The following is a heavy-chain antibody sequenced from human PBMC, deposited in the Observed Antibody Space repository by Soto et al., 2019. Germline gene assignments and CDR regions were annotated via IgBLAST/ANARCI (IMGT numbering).Heavy chain of an antibody. J-gene: IGHJ4*02. CDR2: INAGYGNT. CDR1: GYTFSSYA. V-gene: IGHV1-3*01. D-gene: IGHD7-27*01. Sequence: ASVKVSCKASGYTFSSYATHWVRQAPGQRLEWMGWINAGYGNTKSSQKFQDRVTISRDTSASTAYMELTSLRSEDTAVYYCARDTGDGTFDFWGQGTLVTVYS. CDR3: ARDTGDGTFDF.